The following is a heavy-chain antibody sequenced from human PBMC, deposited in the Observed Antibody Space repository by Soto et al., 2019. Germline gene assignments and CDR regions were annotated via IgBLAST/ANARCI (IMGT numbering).Heavy chain of an antibody. CDR3: AHGWWDLFDL. D-gene: IGHD1-26*01. CDR1: GFSLSASGVD. CDR2: IYWDDDK. Sequence: QITLKESGPTLVKPTQPLTLTCTFSGFSLSASGVDVGWIRQPPGKALEWLAHIYWDDDKRYSPSLKSRLTITKDTSKRQVVLIMTNMYPVDTATYYCAHGWWDLFDLWGQGTLVTVSS. J-gene: IGHJ4*02. V-gene: IGHV2-5*02.